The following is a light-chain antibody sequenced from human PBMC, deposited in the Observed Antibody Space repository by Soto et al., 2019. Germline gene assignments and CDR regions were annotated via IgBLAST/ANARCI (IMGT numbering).Light chain of an antibody. J-gene: IGKJ1*01. V-gene: IGKV3-20*01. Sequence: EIVLTQSPVTLSLSPGERATLSCRASQSLSSDSLAWYQQQPGQAPRLLIYGASNRATGIPDRFSGSGSGTDFTLTISRLEPEDFAVYYCQQYGSSGTFGQGTKVDIK. CDR2: GAS. CDR1: QSLSSDS. CDR3: QQYGSSGT.